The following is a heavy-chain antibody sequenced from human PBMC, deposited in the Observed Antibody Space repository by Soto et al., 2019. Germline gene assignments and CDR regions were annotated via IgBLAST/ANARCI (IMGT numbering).Heavy chain of an antibody. D-gene: IGHD6-19*01. CDR1: GFTFSTYG. Sequence: PGGSLRLSCAASGFTFSTYGMHWVRQAPGKGLEWVAVISYDGNTKYYADSVKGRFTISRDKFKSTLYLQMNSLRAEDTAVYYCARGEGNRGSSGWYGPSDYWGQGTLVTVSS. CDR2: ISYDGNTK. CDR3: ARGEGNRGSSGWYGPSDY. J-gene: IGHJ4*02. V-gene: IGHV3-30*03.